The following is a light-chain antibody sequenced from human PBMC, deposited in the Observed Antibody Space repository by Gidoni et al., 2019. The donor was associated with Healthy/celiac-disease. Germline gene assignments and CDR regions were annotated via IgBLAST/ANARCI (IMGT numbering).Light chain of an antibody. V-gene: IGLV3-25*02. CDR2: KDS. Sequence: SFELTQPPSVSVSPGQTARITCSGDALPKQYAYWYQPKPGQAPVLVLYKDSGRPSVIPGRFSGSSSGTTVTLTISGVQAEDEADYYCQSADSSGTYVVFGGGTKLTVL. J-gene: IGLJ2*01. CDR3: QSADSSGTYVV. CDR1: ALPKQY.